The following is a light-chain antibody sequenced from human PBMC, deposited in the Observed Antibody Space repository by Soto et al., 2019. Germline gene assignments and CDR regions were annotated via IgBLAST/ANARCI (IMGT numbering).Light chain of an antibody. V-gene: IGLV2-14*01. CDR2: EVS. Sequence: ALTQPASVSGSPGQSITISCTGTSSDVGGYNYVSWYQQHPGKAPKLMIYEVSNRPSGVSNRFSGSKSGNTASLTISGLQAEDEADYYCSSYTSSILYVFGTGTKVTVL. J-gene: IGLJ1*01. CDR1: SSDVGGYNY. CDR3: SSYTSSILYV.